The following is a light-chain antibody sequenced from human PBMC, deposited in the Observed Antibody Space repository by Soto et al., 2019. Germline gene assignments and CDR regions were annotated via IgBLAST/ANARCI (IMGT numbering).Light chain of an antibody. V-gene: IGKV2-28*01. CDR2: LGS. CDR1: QRLLHSNGNTF. Sequence: EIVMTQSPPSLTVTPGEPASISCRSSQRLLHSNGNTFLDWYLQKPGQSPQLLIYLGSNRASGVPDRVSDSEAGTDFTLKISRVEAEDVGFYYCMQALQTPYTFGQGTKLEIK. J-gene: IGKJ2*01. CDR3: MQALQTPYT.